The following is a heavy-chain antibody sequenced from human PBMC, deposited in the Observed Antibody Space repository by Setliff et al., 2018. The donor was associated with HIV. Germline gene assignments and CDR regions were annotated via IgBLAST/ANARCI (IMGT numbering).Heavy chain of an antibody. CDR2: IYNDGRT. CDR3: AKGVKWLDP. Sequence: PGGSLRLSCAASGFTVSSNYMNWVRQAPGKGLEWVSFIYNDGRTFYADSVKGLFTISRDNSKNMMHLQMNGLRPEDTAVYYCAKGVKWLDPWGQGTLVTVSS. D-gene: IGHD3-16*01. CDR1: GFTVSSNY. V-gene: IGHV3-53*01. J-gene: IGHJ5*02.